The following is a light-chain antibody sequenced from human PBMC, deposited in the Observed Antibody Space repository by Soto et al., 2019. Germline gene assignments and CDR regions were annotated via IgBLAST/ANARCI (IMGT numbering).Light chain of an antibody. V-gene: IGLV2-14*01. CDR3: SSYTSSSTLGV. CDR2: EVT. J-gene: IGLJ3*02. Sequence: QSALTQPASVSGSPGQSITFSCTGTSSDVGGYNYVSWYQQHPGKAPKLMIYEVTNRPSGVSNRFSGSRSGNTASLTISGLQAEDEATYYCSSYTSSSTLGVFGGGTKLTVL. CDR1: SSDVGGYNY.